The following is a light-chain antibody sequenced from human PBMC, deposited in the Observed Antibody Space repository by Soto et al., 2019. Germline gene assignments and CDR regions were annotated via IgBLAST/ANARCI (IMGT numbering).Light chain of an antibody. V-gene: IGLV2-14*01. CDR3: SLYTRSSTVEL. CDR1: SSDIGAYNY. J-gene: IGLJ1*01. CDR2: GVT. Sequence: QSVLTQPASVSGSPGQSITISCSGTSSDIGAYNYVSWYQQHPGEAPQLMIYGVTNRPSGVSNRFSGSKSGNTASLTISGLQAADEADYYCSLYTRSSTVELFGTGTKVTVL.